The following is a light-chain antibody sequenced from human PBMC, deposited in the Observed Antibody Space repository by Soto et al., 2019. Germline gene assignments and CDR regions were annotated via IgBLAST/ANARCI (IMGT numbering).Light chain of an antibody. J-gene: IGLJ1*01. V-gene: IGLV2-23*02. CDR3: CSYAGSSNHV. Sequence: QSALTQPASVSGSPGQSITISCTGTSSDVGSFDLVSWFQQHPGKAPKLMISEVSKRPSGVSNRFSGSKSGHTASLTISGLQAEHVADYYCCSYAGSSNHVFGTATTLSVL. CDR2: EVS. CDR1: SSDVGSFDL.